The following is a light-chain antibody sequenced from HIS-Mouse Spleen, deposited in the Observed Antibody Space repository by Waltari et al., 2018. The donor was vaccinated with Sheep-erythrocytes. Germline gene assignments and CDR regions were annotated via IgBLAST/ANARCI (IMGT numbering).Light chain of an antibody. CDR1: SSDVGGYNY. J-gene: IGLJ1*01. V-gene: IGLV2-11*01. CDR2: DVS. Sequence: QSALTQPASVSGSPGQSVPISCTGTSSDVGGYNYVSWYQQHPGKAPKLMIYDVSKRPQGVPDRFSGSKSGSTASLTISGLQAEDEADYYCCSYAGSYNHVFATGTKVTVL. CDR3: CSYAGSYNHV.